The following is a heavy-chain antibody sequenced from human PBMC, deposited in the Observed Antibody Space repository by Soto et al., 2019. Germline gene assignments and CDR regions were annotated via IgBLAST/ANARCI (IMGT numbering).Heavy chain of an antibody. CDR1: GGTFSSYA. D-gene: IGHD2-2*01. V-gene: IGHV1-69*01. CDR3: ARSQGSSTSLEIYYYSYSGMEV. J-gene: IGHJ6*02. Sequence: QVQLVQSGAEVKKPGSSVKVSCKASGGTFSSYAISWVRQAPGQGLEWMGGIIPISETTNYAQKFQGRVTINADESKRTAYMELSSLRAEDTAVYYCARSQGSSTSLEIYYYSYSGMEVWGQGNTVTVSS. CDR2: IIPISETT.